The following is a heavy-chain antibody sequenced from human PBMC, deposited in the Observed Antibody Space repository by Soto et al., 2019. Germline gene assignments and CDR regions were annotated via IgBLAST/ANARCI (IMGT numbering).Heavy chain of an antibody. V-gene: IGHV1-8*01. D-gene: IGHD3-3*01. CDR1: GYTFTSFD. Sequence: GASVKVSCKASGYTFTSFDINWVRQAAGQGLEWMGWMNPDSGDTGYAQKFQGRVTMTRTTSISTAYMELRSLRSEDTAVYYCARSPDFWSGYYSGHHFDYWGQGTLVTVSS. CDR2: MNPDSGDT. J-gene: IGHJ4*02. CDR3: ARSPDFWSGYYSGHHFDY.